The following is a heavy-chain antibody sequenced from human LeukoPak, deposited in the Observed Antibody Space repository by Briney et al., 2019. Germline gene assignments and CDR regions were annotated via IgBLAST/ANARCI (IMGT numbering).Heavy chain of an antibody. V-gene: IGHV1-2*06. D-gene: IGHD6-19*01. CDR1: GYTFTGYY. Sequence: ASVKVSCKASGYTFTGYYMHWVRQAPGQGLEWMGRINPNSGGTNYAQKLQGRVTMTRDTYISTAYMELSRLRSDDTAVYYCARDFVQWLVYFDYWGQGTLVTVSS. CDR3: ARDFVQWLVYFDY. J-gene: IGHJ4*02. CDR2: INPNSGGT.